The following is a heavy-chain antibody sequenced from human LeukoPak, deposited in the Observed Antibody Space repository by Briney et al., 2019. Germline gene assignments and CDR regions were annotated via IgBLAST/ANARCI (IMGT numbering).Heavy chain of an antibody. CDR3: ARGSGGVNWFDP. J-gene: IGHJ5*02. D-gene: IGHD1-14*01. CDR2: IYASGST. CDR1: GGSISSYY. Sequence: KSSETLSLTCTVSGGSISSYYWSWIRQPAGKGLEWIGRIYASGSTNYNPSLKSRVTSSVDTSKNQFSLKLSSVTAADTAGYYCARGSGGVNWFDPWGQGTLVTVSS. V-gene: IGHV4-4*07.